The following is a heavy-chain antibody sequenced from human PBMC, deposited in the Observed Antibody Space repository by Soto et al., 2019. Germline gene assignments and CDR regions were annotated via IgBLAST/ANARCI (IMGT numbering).Heavy chain of an antibody. V-gene: IGHV3-33*01. J-gene: IGHJ6*02. CDR1: GFTFSDYG. CDR3: ARGNHYYDSVGHSPHYIMDV. CDR2: MWSDGSKR. Sequence: QVQLVESGGGVVQPGRSLRLSCAASGFTFSDYGLHWVRQAPGKGLEWVALMWSDGSKRYYADSVKGRFTISRDNSKNTLYLQMNSLRAEDTAVYYCARGNHYYDSVGHSPHYIMDVWGQGTAVTVSS. D-gene: IGHD3-22*01.